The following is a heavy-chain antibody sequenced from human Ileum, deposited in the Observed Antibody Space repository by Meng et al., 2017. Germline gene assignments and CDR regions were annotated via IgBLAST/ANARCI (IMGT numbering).Heavy chain of an antibody. CDR2: INHSGST. J-gene: IGHJ5*02. D-gene: IGHD3-3*01. CDR3: ARQGYYDFWSGYRRTPSNWFDP. V-gene: IGHV4-34*01. CDR1: GGSFSGYY. Sequence: HVQLQQWGAGLLKPSETLSLTCAVYGGSFSGYYWSWIRQPPGKGLEWIGEINHSGSTNYNPSLKSRVTISVDTSKNQFSLKLSSVTAADTAVYYCARQGYYDFWSGYRRTPSNWFDPWGQGTLVTVSS.